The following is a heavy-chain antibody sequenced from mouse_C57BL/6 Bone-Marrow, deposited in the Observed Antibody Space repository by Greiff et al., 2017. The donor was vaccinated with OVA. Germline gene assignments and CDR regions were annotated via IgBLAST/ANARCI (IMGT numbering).Heavy chain of an antibody. CDR2: IYPGDGDT. J-gene: IGHJ4*01. CDR1: GYAFSSSW. V-gene: IGHV1-82*01. Sequence: LVESGPELVKPGASVKISCKASGYAFSSSWMNWVKQRPGKGLEWIGRIYPGDGDTNYNGKFKGKATLTADKSSSTAYMQLSSLTSEDSAVYFCARGDDYSNYGAMDYWGQGTSVTVSS. D-gene: IGHD2-5*01. CDR3: ARGDDYSNYGAMDY.